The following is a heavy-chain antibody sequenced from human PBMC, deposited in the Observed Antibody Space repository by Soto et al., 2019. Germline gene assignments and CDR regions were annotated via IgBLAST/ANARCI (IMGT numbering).Heavy chain of an antibody. V-gene: IGHV3-30-3*01. D-gene: IGHD1-26*01. CDR2: ISYDGSNK. CDR1: GFTFSSYA. Sequence: PGGSLRLSCAASGFTFSSYAMHWVLQAPGKGLEWVAVISYDGSNKYYADSVKGRFTSSRDNSKTTLYLQMNSLRAEDTAVYYCARDTYSGSYQTYFDYWGQGSLVTVSS. J-gene: IGHJ4*02. CDR3: ARDTYSGSYQTYFDY.